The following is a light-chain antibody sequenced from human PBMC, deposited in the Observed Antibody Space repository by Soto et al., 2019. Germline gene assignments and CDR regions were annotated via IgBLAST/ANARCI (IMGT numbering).Light chain of an antibody. CDR1: NIKSKS. Sequence: SYELTQPPSVSVAPGQTARNTCGGNNIKSKSVHWYQQRPGQAPVLVVHDDSDRPSGIPERFSGSNSENTATLIITRVEAVDEADYYCQVWDTGNDHVVFGGGTKVTVL. CDR3: QVWDTGNDHVV. V-gene: IGLV3-21*02. CDR2: DDS. J-gene: IGLJ2*01.